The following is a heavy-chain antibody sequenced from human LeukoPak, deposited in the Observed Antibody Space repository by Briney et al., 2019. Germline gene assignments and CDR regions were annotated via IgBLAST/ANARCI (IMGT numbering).Heavy chain of an antibody. CDR2: IYPGDSDT. CDR1: GYSFTSYW. D-gene: IGHD2-2*01. V-gene: IGHV5-51*01. Sequence: GESLKISCKGSGYSFTSYWIGWVRQMPGKGLEWMGIIYPGDSDTRYSPSFQGQVTISADKSISTAYLQSSSLKASATAMYFCARLIRPYCSSTNCPNNWFDPWGQGTLVTVSS. J-gene: IGHJ5*02. CDR3: ARLIRPYCSSTNCPNNWFDP.